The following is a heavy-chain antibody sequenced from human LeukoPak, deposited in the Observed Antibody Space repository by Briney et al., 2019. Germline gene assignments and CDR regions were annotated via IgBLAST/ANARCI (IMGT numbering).Heavy chain of an antibody. Sequence: PSETLSLTCTVSGVSISSSSYYWGWLPQGPGMGWEWAGSIYYSGSTYYNPSLKSRVTISVDTSKNQFSLKLSSVTAADTAVYYCARGPFYYDRGGAFDYWGQGTLVTVSS. D-gene: IGHD3-22*01. CDR3: ARGPFYYDRGGAFDY. V-gene: IGHV4-39*01. J-gene: IGHJ4*02. CDR1: GVSISSSSYY. CDR2: IYYSGST.